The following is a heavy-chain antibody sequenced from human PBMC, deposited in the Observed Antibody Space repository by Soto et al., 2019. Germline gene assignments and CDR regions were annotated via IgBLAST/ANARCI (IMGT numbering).Heavy chain of an antibody. CDR3: AREYIRLGGNEDYYYYGMDV. CDR2: IIPIFGTA. V-gene: IGHV1-69*01. D-gene: IGHD2-15*01. J-gene: IGHJ6*02. CDR1: GGTFSIYA. Sequence: QVQLVQSGAEVKKPGSSVKLSCKASGGTFSIYAISWVRQAPGQGLEWMGGIIPIFGTANYAQKFQGRVTITADETTSTAYMELGSLRSEDTAVYYCAREYIRLGGNEDYYYYGMDVWGQGATVTVSS.